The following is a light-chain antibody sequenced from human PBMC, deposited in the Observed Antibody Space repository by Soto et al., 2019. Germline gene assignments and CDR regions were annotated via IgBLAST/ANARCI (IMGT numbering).Light chain of an antibody. J-gene: IGKJ1*01. CDR1: QTVSSRY. CDR3: QKRSNWLWT. V-gene: IGKV3D-20*02. Sequence: EIKLTQSPGTLSLSEGERATLSCRASQTVSSRYVDWHQLKIGQGPRLPIYCAASRATGIPDRFSGRGSGTGIPLNIRRLEPEDFGVYYRQKRSNWLWTFGQGTK. CDR2: CAA.